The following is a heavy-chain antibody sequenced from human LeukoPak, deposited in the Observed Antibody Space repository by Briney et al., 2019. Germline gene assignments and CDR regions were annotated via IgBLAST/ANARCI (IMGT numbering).Heavy chain of an antibody. CDR3: AREVGYSYGYGYFDL. J-gene: IGHJ2*01. V-gene: IGHV1-2*02. CDR1: GYTFTGYY. D-gene: IGHD5-18*01. Sequence: GASVKVSCKASGYTFTGYYMHWVRQAPGQGLGWMGWINPNSGGTNYAQKFQGRVTMTRDTSISTAYMELSRLRSDDTAVYYCAREVGYSYGYGYFDLWGRGTLVTVSS. CDR2: INPNSGGT.